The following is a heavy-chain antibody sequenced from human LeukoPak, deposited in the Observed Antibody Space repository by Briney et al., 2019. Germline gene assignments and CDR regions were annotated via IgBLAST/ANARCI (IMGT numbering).Heavy chain of an antibody. D-gene: IGHD3-10*01. CDR3: ARVRGSGSEYYFDY. CDR2: ISSSSSYI. CDR1: GFTFSSYG. J-gene: IGHJ4*02. V-gene: IGHV3-21*01. Sequence: GRSLRLSCAASGFTFSSYGMHWVRQAPGKGLEWVSSISSSSSYIYYADSVKGRFTISRDNAKNSLYLQMNSLRAEDTAVYYCARVRGSGSEYYFDYWGQGTLVTVSS.